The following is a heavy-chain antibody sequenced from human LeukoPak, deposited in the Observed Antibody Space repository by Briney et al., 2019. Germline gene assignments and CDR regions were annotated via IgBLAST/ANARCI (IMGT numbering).Heavy chain of an antibody. J-gene: IGHJ4*02. CDR1: GGSVTSGNYY. D-gene: IGHD1-1*01. Sequence: SETLSLTCSVSGGSVTSGNYYWSWIRQPPGKGLEWIGYVDYSGSTSYNPSLRRRITISLDTSKNQFSLKVMYLTAADTAVYFCARGIRTGYGYWGQGTLVTVSS. V-gene: IGHV4-61*01. CDR3: ARGIRTGYGY. CDR2: VDYSGST.